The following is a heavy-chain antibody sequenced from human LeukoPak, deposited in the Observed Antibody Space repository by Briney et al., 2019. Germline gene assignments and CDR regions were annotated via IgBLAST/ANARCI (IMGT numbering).Heavy chain of an antibody. CDR1: GGSISSSSYS. D-gene: IGHD1-14*01. J-gene: IGHJ4*02. CDR2: IYYSGST. CDR3: ARVTPITH. Sequence: SETLSLTCTVSGGSISSSSYSWGWIRQPPGKGLEWIGTIYYSGSTYQNPSLKSRVITSVDMSKNQFSLKLNSVTAADTAVYYCARVTPITHWGQGTLVTVSS. V-gene: IGHV4-39*07.